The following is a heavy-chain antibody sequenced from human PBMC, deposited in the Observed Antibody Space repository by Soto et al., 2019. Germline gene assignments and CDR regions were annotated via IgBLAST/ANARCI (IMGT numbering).Heavy chain of an antibody. J-gene: IGHJ5*02. Sequence: PSETLSLTCTVSGGSISSGDYYWSWIRQPPGKGLEWIGYIYYSGSTYYNPSLKSRVTISVDTSKNQFSLKLSSVTAADTAVYYCARAPMITFGGVIVPGWFDPWGQGTLVTVSS. D-gene: IGHD3-16*02. CDR2: IYYSGST. V-gene: IGHV4-30-4*01. CDR1: GGSISSGDYY. CDR3: ARAPMITFGGVIVPGWFDP.